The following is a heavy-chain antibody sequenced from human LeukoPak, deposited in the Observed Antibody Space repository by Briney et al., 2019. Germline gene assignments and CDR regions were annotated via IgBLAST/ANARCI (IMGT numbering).Heavy chain of an antibody. CDR1: GFTFTNFW. D-gene: IGHD6-25*01. Sequence: PGGSVRHSCVASGFTFTNFWMHWVRHAPGKGLEWVSRISGDGSRTAYAGSVKGRFTISRDNSKNTLYLQMNSLRVEDTALYYCAKRTAGYYMDVWGKGTTVTVS. V-gene: IGHV3-74*01. CDR2: ISGDGSRT. CDR3: AKRTAGYYMDV. J-gene: IGHJ6*03.